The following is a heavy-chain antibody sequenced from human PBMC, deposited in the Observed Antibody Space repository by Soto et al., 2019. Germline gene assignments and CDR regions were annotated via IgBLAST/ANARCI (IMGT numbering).Heavy chain of an antibody. CDR3: ARFFVRGAPSAASGVTYYFDY. D-gene: IGHD6-19*01. Sequence: PSETLSLTCTVSGGSVSSGSYYWSWIRQPPGKGLEWIGYIYYSGSTNYNPSLKSRVTISVDTSKNQFSLKLSSVTAADTAVYYCARFFVRGAPSAASGVTYYFDYSGQGTLVTVYS. J-gene: IGHJ4*02. CDR2: IYYSGST. CDR1: GGSVSSGSYY. V-gene: IGHV4-61*01.